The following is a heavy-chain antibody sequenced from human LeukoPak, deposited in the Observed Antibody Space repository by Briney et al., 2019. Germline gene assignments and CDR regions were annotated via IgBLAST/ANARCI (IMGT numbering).Heavy chain of an antibody. Sequence: GGSLRLSCAASGFTFSSYGMHWVRQAPGKGLEWVAVISYDGSNKYYADSVKGRFTISRDNSKNTLYLQMNSLRAEDTAVYYCASHYTAGYWGQGTLVTVSS. CDR1: GFTFSSYG. CDR2: ISYDGSNK. V-gene: IGHV3-30*03. J-gene: IGHJ4*02. CDR3: ASHYTAGY. D-gene: IGHD4-11*01.